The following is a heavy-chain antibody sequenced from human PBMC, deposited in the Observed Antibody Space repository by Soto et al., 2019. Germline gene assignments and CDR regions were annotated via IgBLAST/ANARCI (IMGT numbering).Heavy chain of an antibody. Sequence: GGSLRLSCAASGFTFSSYGMHWVRQAPGKGLEWVAVIWYDGSNKYYADSVKGRFTISRDNSKNTLYLQMNSLRAEDTAVYYCARDIDYGDYVRHHYGMDVWGQGATVTVSS. CDR2: IWYDGSNK. J-gene: IGHJ6*02. CDR3: ARDIDYGDYVRHHYGMDV. CDR1: GFTFSSYG. V-gene: IGHV3-33*01. D-gene: IGHD4-17*01.